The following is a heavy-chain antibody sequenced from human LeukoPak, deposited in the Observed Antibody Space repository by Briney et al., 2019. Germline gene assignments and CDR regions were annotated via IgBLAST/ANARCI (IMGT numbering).Heavy chain of an antibody. CDR3: ARARYDGSGYYSIFDY. CDR1: GFTFSTYS. J-gene: IGHJ4*02. D-gene: IGHD3-22*01. Sequence: PGGSLRLSCAASGFTFSTYSMNWVRQAPGKGLEWVSYISTSSSYIHYADSVNGRFTISRDNAKNSLYLQMNSLRAEDTAVYYCARARYDGSGYYSIFDYWGQGTLVTVSS. V-gene: IGHV3-21*01. CDR2: ISTSSSYI.